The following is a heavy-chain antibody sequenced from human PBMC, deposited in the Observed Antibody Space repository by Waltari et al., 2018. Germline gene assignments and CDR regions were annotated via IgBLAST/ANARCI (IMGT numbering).Heavy chain of an antibody. J-gene: IGHJ4*02. V-gene: IGHV1-24*01. CDR1: GYTLTELS. Sequence: QVQLVQSGAEVKKPGASVKVSCTVSGYTLTELSMHWVRQAPGKGREWMGGCDTEDGETTYAQKFQGRVTRTADTSTDTAYMELSSLRSEDTAVYYCATEPTVTTPFDYWGQGTLVTVSS. D-gene: IGHD4-17*01. CDR3: ATEPTVTTPFDY. CDR2: CDTEDGET.